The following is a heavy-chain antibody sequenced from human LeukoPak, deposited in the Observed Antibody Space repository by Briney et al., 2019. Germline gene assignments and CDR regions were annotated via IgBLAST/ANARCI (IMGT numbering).Heavy chain of an antibody. J-gene: IGHJ4*02. V-gene: IGHV3-74*01. CDR1: GFTFSSYW. D-gene: IGHD5/OR15-5a*01. CDR2: INTDGSGI. CDR3: AKDYLVYYFDY. Sequence: GGSLRLSCAASGFTFSSYWMHWVRQAPGKGLVWVSRINTDGSGISYADSVKGRFTISRDNAKNTLYLQMNSLRAEDTAVYYCAKDYLVYYFDYWGQGTLVTVSS.